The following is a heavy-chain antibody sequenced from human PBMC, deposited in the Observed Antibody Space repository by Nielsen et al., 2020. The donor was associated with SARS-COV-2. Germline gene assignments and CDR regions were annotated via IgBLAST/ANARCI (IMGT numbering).Heavy chain of an antibody. CDR2: IWNDGSKK. CDR1: GITLSNYG. V-gene: IGHV3-33*08. J-gene: IGHJ4*02. D-gene: IGHD5-12*01. CDR3: ARRYSGYAGFDY. Sequence: GESLKISCAASGITLSNYGMHRVRQAPGKGLEWVANIWNDGSKKYYADSVKGRFTIFRDDSKNTLFLEMNSLRVDDTAVYYCARRYSGYAGFDYWGQGTLVTVSS.